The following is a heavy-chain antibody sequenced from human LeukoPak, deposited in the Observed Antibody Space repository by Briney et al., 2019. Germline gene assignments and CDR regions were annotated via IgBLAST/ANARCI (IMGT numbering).Heavy chain of an antibody. D-gene: IGHD6-6*01. CDR2: IGGSGGST. CDR1: GFTFXSYA. Sequence: XGSLRLSCAASGFTFXSYAMSWVRQAPGKGLEWVSAIGGSGGSTYYADSVKGRFTISRDNSKNTLYLQMNSLRAEDTAVYYCAKDGAGSSLHYWGQGTLVTVSS. V-gene: IGHV3-23*01. J-gene: IGHJ4*02. CDR3: AKDGAGSSLHY.